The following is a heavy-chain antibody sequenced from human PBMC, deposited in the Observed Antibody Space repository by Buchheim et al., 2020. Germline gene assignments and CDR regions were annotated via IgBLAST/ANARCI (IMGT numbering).Heavy chain of an antibody. CDR2: ITSDGSIT. CDR1: GFIFSTYW. Sequence: EVPLVESGGGLVQPGGSLRLSCAGSGFIFSTYWMHWVRQAPGKGLVWVSRITSDGSITHSADSVKGRFTLSRDTAENTLYLQMNSRSADDTAVYYCARDRSSRARYTDLWGRGTL. V-gene: IGHV3-74*01. CDR3: ARDRSSRARYTDL. D-gene: IGHD5-18*01. J-gene: IGHJ2*01.